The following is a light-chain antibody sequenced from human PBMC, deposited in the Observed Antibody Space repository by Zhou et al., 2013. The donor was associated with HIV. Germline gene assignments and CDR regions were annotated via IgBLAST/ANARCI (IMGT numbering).Light chain of an antibody. Sequence: EIVLTQSPTTLSLSPGERATLSCRASQSVSRYLAWYQQKPGLAPRLLIYDASNRATGIPARFSGSGSGTDFTLTIGSLEPEDFAVYYCQQYGNSPQTFGQGTKVEIK. V-gene: IGKV3-11*01. CDR3: QQYGNSPQT. J-gene: IGKJ1*01. CDR1: QSVSRY. CDR2: DAS.